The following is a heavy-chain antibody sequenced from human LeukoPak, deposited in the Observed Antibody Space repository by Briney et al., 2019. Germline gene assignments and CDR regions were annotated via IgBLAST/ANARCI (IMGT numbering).Heavy chain of an antibody. J-gene: IGHJ4*02. CDR1: GFTFSDCY. CDR2: IKQDGSEE. V-gene: IGHV3-7*04. D-gene: IGHD3-16*01. CDR3: ARHLGTTFDY. Sequence: PGGSLRLSCTASGFTFSDCYMSWIRQAPGKGLEWVANIKQDGSEEYYVDSVKGRFTISRDSAKNSLYLQMNSLRAEDTAVYYCARHLGTTFDYWGQGALVTVSS.